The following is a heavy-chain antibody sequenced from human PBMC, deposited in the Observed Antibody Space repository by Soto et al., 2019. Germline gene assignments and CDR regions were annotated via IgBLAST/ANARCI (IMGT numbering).Heavy chain of an antibody. D-gene: IGHD2-8*02. J-gene: IGHJ4*02. Sequence: LSLTCAVYGGSFSGYYWTWIRQPPGTGLEWIGEINHSGSTNYTPSLKSRVTISVDRSKNQFSLKLTSVTAADTAVYYCARDKITGPFDYWGQGTLVTVSS. CDR3: ARDKITGPFDY. CDR1: GGSFSGYY. CDR2: INHSGST. V-gene: IGHV4-34*01.